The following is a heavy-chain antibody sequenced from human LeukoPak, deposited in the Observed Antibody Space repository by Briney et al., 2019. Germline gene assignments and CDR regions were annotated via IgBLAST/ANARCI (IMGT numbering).Heavy chain of an antibody. V-gene: IGHV3-23*01. D-gene: IGHD6-13*01. CDR3: ATSFGPVIAAAGTGAD. Sequence: GGSLRLSCAASGFTFRSYAMNWVRQAPGKGLEWVSVISGSGSSTYYADSVKGRFTISRDNSKNTLYLQMNSLRAEDTAVYYCATSFGPVIAAAGTGADWGRGTLVTVSS. CDR2: ISGSGSST. J-gene: IGHJ4*02. CDR1: GFTFRSYA.